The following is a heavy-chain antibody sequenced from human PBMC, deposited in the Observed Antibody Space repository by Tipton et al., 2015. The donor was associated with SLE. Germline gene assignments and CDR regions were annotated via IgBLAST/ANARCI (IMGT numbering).Heavy chain of an antibody. Sequence: SLRLSCAASGFTFSSYSMNWVRQAPGKGLEWVSSISSSSSYIYYADSVKGRFTISRDNAKNSLYLQMNSLRAEDTAVYYCARDQGATAFDIWGQGTMVTVSS. CDR2: ISSSSSYI. J-gene: IGHJ3*02. CDR1: GFTFSSYS. CDR3: ARDQGATAFDI. D-gene: IGHD3-16*01. V-gene: IGHV3-21*04.